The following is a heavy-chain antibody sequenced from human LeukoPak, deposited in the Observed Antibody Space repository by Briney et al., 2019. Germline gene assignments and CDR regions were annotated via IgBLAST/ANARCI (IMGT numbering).Heavy chain of an antibody. CDR2: IGIGDDT. J-gene: IGHJ3*02. CDR1: GFTFRDYD. CDR3: IRGGIRVSGIDAFDI. D-gene: IGHD5/OR15-5a*01. V-gene: IGHV3-13*01. Sequence: PGGSLSFSCASSGFTFRDYDMHLVRQVPGRGLEWVSAIGIGDDTHYPDSVKGRFTISRENAKNSLYLQMNTLRDGDTAVYYCIRGGIRVSGIDAFDIWGQGTMVTVSS.